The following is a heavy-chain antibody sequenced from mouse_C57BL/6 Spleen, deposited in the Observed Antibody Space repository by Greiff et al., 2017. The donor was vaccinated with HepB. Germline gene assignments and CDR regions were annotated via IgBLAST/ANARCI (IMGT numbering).Heavy chain of an antibody. CDR1: GFTFSSYA. CDR2: ISSGGDYI. D-gene: IGHD2-5*01. J-gene: IGHJ4*01. Sequence: EVMLVESGEGLVKPGGSLKLSCAASGFTFSSYAMSWVRQTPEKRLEWVAYISSGGDYIYYADTVKGRFTISRDNARNTLYLQMSSLKSEDTAMYYVTRGWGYSNHYAMDYLGQGTSVTVSS. CDR3: TRGWGYSNHYAMDY. V-gene: IGHV5-9-1*02.